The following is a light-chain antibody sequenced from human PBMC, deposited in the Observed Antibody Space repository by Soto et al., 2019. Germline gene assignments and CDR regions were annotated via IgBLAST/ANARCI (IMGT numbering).Light chain of an antibody. CDR1: QSINNC. J-gene: IGKJ1*01. CDR2: AAS. CDR3: HQTYIAPTT. V-gene: IGKV1-39*01. Sequence: DIQMTQSPSSLSASVGDRVTITCRSSQSINNCLSWFQQNPGQAPKLLIYAASSLQSGVPSRFSGSGSGTDFILTIDSLQPEDFATYFCHQTYIAPTTFGQGTKV.